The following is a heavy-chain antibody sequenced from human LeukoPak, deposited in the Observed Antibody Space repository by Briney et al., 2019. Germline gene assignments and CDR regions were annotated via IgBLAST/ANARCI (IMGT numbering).Heavy chain of an antibody. CDR1: GGSFSGYY. CDR2: INHSGST. J-gene: IGHJ4*02. CDR3: AIRMRSNYDILTGYSKRGFDY. V-gene: IGHV4-34*01. D-gene: IGHD3-9*01. Sequence: SETLSLTCAVYGGSFSGYYWSWIRQPPGKGLEWSGEINHSGSTNYNPSLKSRVTISVDTSKNQFSLKLSSVTAADTAVYYCAIRMRSNYDILTGYSKRGFDYWGQGTLVTVSS.